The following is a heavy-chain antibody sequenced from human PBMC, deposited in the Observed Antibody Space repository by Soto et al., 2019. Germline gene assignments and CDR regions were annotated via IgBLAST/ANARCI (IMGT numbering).Heavy chain of an antibody. CDR3: ARVPIVVVPAAHGYYFDY. Sequence: ASVKVSCKASGYTFTSYDINWVRQATGQGLEWMGWMNPNSGNTGYAQKFQGRVTMTRNTSISTAYMELSSLRSEDTAVYYCARVPIVVVPAAHGYYFDYWGQGTLVTVSS. CDR2: MNPNSGNT. CDR1: GYTFTSYD. V-gene: IGHV1-8*01. D-gene: IGHD2-2*01. J-gene: IGHJ4*02.